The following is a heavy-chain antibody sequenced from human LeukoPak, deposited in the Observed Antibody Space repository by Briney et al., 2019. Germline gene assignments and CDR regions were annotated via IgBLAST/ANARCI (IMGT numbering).Heavy chain of an antibody. V-gene: IGHV4-59*01. CDR1: GDSLSSYY. Sequence: SETLSLTCTVSGDSLSSYYWSWIRQPPGKGLEWGGYIYYSGSTNYNPSLKSRATISVDTSKNQFSLKLSSVTAADTAVYYCARAASLPMVTPDFDYWGQGTLVTVSS. J-gene: IGHJ4*02. D-gene: IGHD5-18*01. CDR2: IYYSGST. CDR3: ARAASLPMVTPDFDY.